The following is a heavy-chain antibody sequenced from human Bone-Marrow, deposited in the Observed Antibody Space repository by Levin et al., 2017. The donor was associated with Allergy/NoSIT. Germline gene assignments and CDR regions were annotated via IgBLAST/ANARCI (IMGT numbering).Heavy chain of an antibody. CDR1: GFTFSTYG. CDR2: ISGDGGTQ. CDR3: AREHGVSWDAFDL. D-gene: IGHD2-8*01. Sequence: GGSLRLSCAASGFTFSTYGIHWVRQPPGKGLEWVAVISGDGGTQFYADSVRGRFTLSRDNYMNTVYLQMNSLRADDAAIFYCAREHGVSWDAFDLWGQGTLVTVSS. J-gene: IGHJ3*01. V-gene: IGHV3-30*03.